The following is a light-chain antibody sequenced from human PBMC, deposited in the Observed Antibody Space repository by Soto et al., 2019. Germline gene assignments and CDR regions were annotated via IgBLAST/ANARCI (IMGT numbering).Light chain of an antibody. Sequence: QSVLTQPASVSGSPGQSITISCTGSSSDVGNYNLVSWYQQHPGRAPKLMIYEVVKRPSGVSNRFSGSKSANTASLTISGLQADDEAEYYCCSFAGTSTYVFGSGTKVTVL. CDR3: CSFAGTSTYV. J-gene: IGLJ1*01. CDR1: SSDVGNYNL. V-gene: IGLV2-23*02. CDR2: EVV.